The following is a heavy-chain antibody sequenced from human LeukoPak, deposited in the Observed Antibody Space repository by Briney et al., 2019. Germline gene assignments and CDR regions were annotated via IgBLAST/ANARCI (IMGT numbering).Heavy chain of an antibody. CDR2: INPSSGST. Sequence: ASVKVSFKASGYTFTTYYMHWVRQAPGQGLEWMGIINPSSGSTSYAQKFQGRVTMTRDTSTSTVYMELSSLRSEDTAIYYCARVLGAHRYGSIDHWGQGTLVTVSS. V-gene: IGHV1-46*01. CDR1: GYTFTTYY. J-gene: IGHJ4*02. D-gene: IGHD5-18*01. CDR3: ARVLGAHRYGSIDH.